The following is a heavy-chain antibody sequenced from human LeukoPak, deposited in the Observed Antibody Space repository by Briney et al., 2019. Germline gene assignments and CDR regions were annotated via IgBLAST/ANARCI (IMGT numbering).Heavy chain of an antibody. CDR3: ARPDYGDYIDPGAFDI. D-gene: IGHD4-17*01. CDR1: GFTFSSYA. Sequence: GGSLRLSCAASGFTFSSYAMSWVRQAPGKGLEWVSAISGSGGSTYYADSVKGRFTISRDNSKNTLYLQMNSLRAEDTAVYYCARPDYGDYIDPGAFDIWGQGTMVTVSS. V-gene: IGHV3-23*01. J-gene: IGHJ3*02. CDR2: ISGSGGST.